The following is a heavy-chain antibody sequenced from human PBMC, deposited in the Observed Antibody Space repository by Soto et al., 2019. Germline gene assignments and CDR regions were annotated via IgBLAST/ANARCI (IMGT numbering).Heavy chain of an antibody. V-gene: IGHV3-49*04. D-gene: IGHD5-12*01. CDR2: IRSKAYGGTT. Sequence: GGSLRLSCTASGFTFGDYAMSWVRQAPGKGLEWVGFIRSKAYGGTTEYAASVKGRFTISRDDSKSIAYLQMNSLKTEDTAVYYCTRGGIVATIHFDYWGQGTLVTVSS. CDR3: TRGGIVATIHFDY. J-gene: IGHJ4*02. CDR1: GFTFGDYA.